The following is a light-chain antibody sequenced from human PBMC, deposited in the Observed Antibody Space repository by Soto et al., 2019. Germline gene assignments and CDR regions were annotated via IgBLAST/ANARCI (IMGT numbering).Light chain of an antibody. CDR3: QQYNNWPLT. V-gene: IGKV3-15*01. J-gene: IGKJ1*01. Sequence: EIVMTQSPATLSVSPGERATLSSRASQSISRNLAWYQQRPGQAPRRLIYGASTRATGIPARFSGSGSGTEFTLTISSLQSEDFAVDSCQQYNNWPLTFGQGTKVDIK. CDR1: QSISRN. CDR2: GAS.